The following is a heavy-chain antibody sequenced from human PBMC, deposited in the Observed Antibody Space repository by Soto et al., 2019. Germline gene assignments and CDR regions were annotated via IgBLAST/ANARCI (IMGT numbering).Heavy chain of an antibody. D-gene: IGHD2-2*01. Sequence: ASVKVSCKASGYTFTSYDINWVRQATGQGLEWMGWMNPNSGNTGYAQKFQGRVTMTRNTSISTAYMELSSLRSEDTAVYYCARGDIVVVPAARNPYYYYYMDVWGKGTTVTVSS. J-gene: IGHJ6*03. CDR2: MNPNSGNT. V-gene: IGHV1-8*01. CDR1: GYTFTSYD. CDR3: ARGDIVVVPAARNPYYYYYMDV.